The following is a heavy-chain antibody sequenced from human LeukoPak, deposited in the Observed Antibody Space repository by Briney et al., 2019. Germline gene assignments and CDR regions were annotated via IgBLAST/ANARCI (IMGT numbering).Heavy chain of an antibody. D-gene: IGHD3-22*01. V-gene: IGHV4-38-2*02. CDR2: IHHTGST. Sequence: SETLSLTCTVSGYSISRHYYWGWIRQSPGKGLEWIGNIHHTGSTSHNPSLESRVTISVDLSKNQFSLKLSSVTAADTAVYYCARDYDSSGYPLGWFDPWGQGTLVTVSS. CDR3: ARDYDSSGYPLGWFDP. J-gene: IGHJ5*02. CDR1: GYSISRHYY.